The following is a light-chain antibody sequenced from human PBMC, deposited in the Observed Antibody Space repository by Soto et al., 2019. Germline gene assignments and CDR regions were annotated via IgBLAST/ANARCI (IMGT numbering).Light chain of an antibody. CDR1: SSNIGAGYD. J-gene: IGLJ1*01. Sequence: QSVLTQPPSVSGAPGQRVTISCTGSSSNIGAGYDVHWYQQLPGTAPKLLIYVNNNRPSGVPDRFSGSKSVTSASLAITGLQAEDEADYYCQSYDSSLSGYVFGTGTKLTVL. V-gene: IGLV1-40*01. CDR2: VNN. CDR3: QSYDSSLSGYV.